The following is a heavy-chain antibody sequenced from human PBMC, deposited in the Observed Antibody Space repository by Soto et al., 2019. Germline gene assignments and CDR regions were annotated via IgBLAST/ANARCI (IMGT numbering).Heavy chain of an antibody. J-gene: IGHJ2*01. V-gene: IGHV1-3*05. Sequence: QVQLVQSGAEEKNPGASVKVSCKASGYTFSTYAMHCVSQAHGQRLEWMGWINAGNGNTKSSQKFQGRVTNTWDTAASAAYMELRSLRSEDTAVYYCAMATSWWYVDLWVRGTLVTVS. CDR2: INAGNGNT. CDR3: AMATSWWYVDL. CDR1: GYTFSTYA.